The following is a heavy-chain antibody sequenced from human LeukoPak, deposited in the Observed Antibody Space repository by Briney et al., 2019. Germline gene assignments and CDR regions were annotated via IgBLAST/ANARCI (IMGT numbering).Heavy chain of an antibody. D-gene: IGHD2-15*01. CDR3: ARGRGGGGSSNNWFDP. J-gene: IGHJ5*02. CDR2: IYYSGST. CDR1: GGSISSYY. Sequence: SETLSLTCTVSGGSISSYYWSWIRQPPGKGLEWIGDIYYSGSTTYYPSLKSRVTISVDTSKNQFSLKLSSVTAADTAVYYCARGRGGGGSSNNWFDPWGQGTLVTVSS. V-gene: IGHV4-59*01.